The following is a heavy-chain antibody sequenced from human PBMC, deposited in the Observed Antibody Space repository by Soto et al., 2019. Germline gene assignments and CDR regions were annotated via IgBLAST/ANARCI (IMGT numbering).Heavy chain of an antibody. CDR3: ARQNRRRQGSPMIVVVTTLDY. CDR1: GGSIISSSYY. Sequence: SETLSLTCTVSGGSIISSSYYWVWIRQPPGKGLEWIGSIYYSGSTYYNPSLKSRVTISVDTSKNQFSLKLSSVTAADTAVYYCARQNRRRQGSPMIVVVTTLDYWGQGTLVTVSS. CDR2: IYYSGST. V-gene: IGHV4-39*01. J-gene: IGHJ4*02. D-gene: IGHD3-22*01.